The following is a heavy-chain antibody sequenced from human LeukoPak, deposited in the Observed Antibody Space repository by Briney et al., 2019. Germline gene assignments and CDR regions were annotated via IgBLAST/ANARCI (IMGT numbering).Heavy chain of an antibody. Sequence: PGGSLRLSCSASGFTFSNYAMHWVRQAPGKGLEYVSAISSNGGSTYYADSVKGRFTISRDNSKNTLYLQMSSLRAEDTAVYYCVEVYGSGSSFGRHFDYWGQGTLVTASS. D-gene: IGHD3-10*01. CDR1: GFTFSNYA. J-gene: IGHJ4*02. V-gene: IGHV3-64D*09. CDR2: ISSNGGST. CDR3: VEVYGSGSSFGRHFDY.